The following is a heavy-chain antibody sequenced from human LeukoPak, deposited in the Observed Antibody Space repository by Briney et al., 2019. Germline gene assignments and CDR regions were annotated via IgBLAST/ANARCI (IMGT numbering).Heavy chain of an antibody. V-gene: IGHV3-48*04. CDR1: GFTFGSYS. D-gene: IGHD3-10*01. J-gene: IGHJ4*02. CDR2: IGHTGSIT. Sequence: PGGSLRLSCAGSGFTFGSYSMNWVRHAPGKGLEWVSYIGHTGSITDYADSVKGRFTISRDNAKNSLYLQMNSLRAEDTAMYYCARVYYYGSGSYPYFDYWGQGTLVTVSS. CDR3: ARVYYYGSGSYPYFDY.